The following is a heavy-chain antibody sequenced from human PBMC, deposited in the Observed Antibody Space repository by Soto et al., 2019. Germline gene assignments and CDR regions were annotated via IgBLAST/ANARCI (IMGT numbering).Heavy chain of an antibody. CDR2: ISGSGGSGSP. D-gene: IGHD5-18*01. CDR3: GKARGTTANGYFPDY. J-gene: IGHJ4*02. Sequence: EVQLLESGGGLVQPGASLRLSCAASGFSFSTYTMSWVRQAPGKGLEWVSVISGSGGSGSPSYADSVQGRFTISRDNPKNLLYLQRNILRFEDTARYYGGKARGTTANGYFPDYGGQGTLSPSPQ. V-gene: IGHV3-23*01. CDR1: GFSFSTYT.